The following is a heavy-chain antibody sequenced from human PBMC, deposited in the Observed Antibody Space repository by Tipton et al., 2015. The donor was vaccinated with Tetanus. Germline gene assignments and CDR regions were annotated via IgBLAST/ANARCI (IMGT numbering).Heavy chain of an antibody. J-gene: IGHJ6*02. CDR2: IYHSGST. CDR3: ARFLALERRVGMDV. CDR1: GGSISSSNW. D-gene: IGHD1-1*01. Sequence: SLTCAVSGGSISSSNWWSWVRQPPGKGLEWIGEIYHSGSTNYNPSLKSRVTISVDKSKNQFSLKLSSVTAADTAVYYCARFLALERRVGMDVWGQGTTVTVSS. V-gene: IGHV4-4*02.